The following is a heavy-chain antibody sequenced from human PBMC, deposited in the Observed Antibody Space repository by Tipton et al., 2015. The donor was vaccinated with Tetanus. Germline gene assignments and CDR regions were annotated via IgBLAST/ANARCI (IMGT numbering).Heavy chain of an antibody. CDR1: GGSLSSGTFY. CDR3: ARSADNWFDP. CDR2: VYYNGNS. Sequence: LRLSCTLSGGSLSSGTFYWDWIRHSPGKGLEWIGNVYYNGNSLQNPSLKSRVTLSLDKSKNQFSLKLTSVPAADSAVYFCARSADNWFDPWGPGILVTVSS. J-gene: IGHJ5*02. V-gene: IGHV4-39*01.